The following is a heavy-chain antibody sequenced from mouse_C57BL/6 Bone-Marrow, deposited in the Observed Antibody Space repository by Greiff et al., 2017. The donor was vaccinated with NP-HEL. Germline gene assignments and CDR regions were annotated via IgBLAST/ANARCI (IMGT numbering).Heavy chain of an antibody. V-gene: IGHV1-19*01. J-gene: IGHJ4*01. CDR2: INPYNGGT. CDR1: GYTFTDYY. CDR3: ARRGQLRLLYAMDY. Sequence: VQLQQSGPVLVKPGASVKMSCKASGYTFTDYYMNWVKQSHGKSLEWIGVINPYNGGTSYNQKFKGKATLTVDKSSSTAYMELNSLTSEDSAVYYCARRGQLRLLYAMDYWGQGTSVTVSS. D-gene: IGHD3-2*02.